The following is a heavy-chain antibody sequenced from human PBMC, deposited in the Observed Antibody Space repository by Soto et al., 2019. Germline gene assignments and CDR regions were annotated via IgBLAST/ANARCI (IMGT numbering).Heavy chain of an antibody. CDR3: ARDLDGSGAYYTDF. CDR1: GYTFPNYR. Sequence: ASVQGSCKASGYTFPNYRINWVRQARGQGRELMGWISAYKTNIKYAQKFQGRVTLTTDTSTSKAYMELRSLRSDDTAIDYCARDLDGSGAYYTDFWGQGTPVTVYS. D-gene: IGHD3-10*01. CDR2: ISAYKTNI. V-gene: IGHV1-18*01. J-gene: IGHJ4*02.